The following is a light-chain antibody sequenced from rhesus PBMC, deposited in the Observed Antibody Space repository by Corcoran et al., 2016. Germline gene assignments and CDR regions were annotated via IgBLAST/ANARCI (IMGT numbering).Light chain of an antibody. CDR1: QGISSY. CDR3: LQHNSYPLT. V-gene: IGKV1-28*01. Sequence: DIQMTQSPSSLSASVGDTVTITCRASQGISSYLNWFQQKPGKAPKLLIYAASSLESGVPSRFSGSGSGTEITLTISNLQPEDFAAYHCLQHNSYPLTFGGGTKVEIK. CDR2: AAS. J-gene: IGKJ4*01.